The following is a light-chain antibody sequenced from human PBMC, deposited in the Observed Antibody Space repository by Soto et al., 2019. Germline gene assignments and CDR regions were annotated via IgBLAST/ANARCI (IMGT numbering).Light chain of an antibody. CDR1: SSNIGAGYA. V-gene: IGLV1-40*01. CDR2: GDN. J-gene: IGLJ1*01. CDR3: QSSDSSLREV. Sequence: QSVLTQPPSVSGAPGQRGTIACTGSSSNIGAGYAVQWYQQLPGTAPKLLIYGDNNRPSGVPDRFSGSRSGTSASLAITGLQAEDEADYYCQSSDSSLREVFGAGTKVTVL.